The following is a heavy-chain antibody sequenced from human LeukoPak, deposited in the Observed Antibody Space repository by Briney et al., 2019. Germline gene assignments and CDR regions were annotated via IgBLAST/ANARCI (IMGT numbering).Heavy chain of an antibody. V-gene: IGHV1-46*01. CDR1: GYTFTSYY. D-gene: IGHD6-19*01. Sequence: ASVKVSCKASGYTFTSYYMHWVRQAPGQGLEWMGIINPSGGSTSYAQKFQGRVTMTRDTSTSTVYMELSSLRSEDTAVYYCARNGEQWLVRSTVDYWAQGTLVTVSS. J-gene: IGHJ4*02. CDR3: ARNGEQWLVRSTVDY. CDR2: INPSGGST.